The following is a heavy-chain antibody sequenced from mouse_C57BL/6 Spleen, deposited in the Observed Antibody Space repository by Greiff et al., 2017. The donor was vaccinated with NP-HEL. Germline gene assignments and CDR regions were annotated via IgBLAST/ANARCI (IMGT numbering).Heavy chain of an antibody. D-gene: IGHD4-1*01. CDR2: INPNNGGT. V-gene: IGHV1-26*01. Sequence: VQLQQSGPELVKPGASVKISCKASGYTFTDYYMNWVKQSHGKSLEWIGDINPNNGGTSYNQKFKGKATLTVDKSSSTAYMELRSLTSEDSAVYYCARGKLGRRAIDYWGQGTSVTVSS. CDR3: ARGKLGRRAIDY. CDR1: GYTFTDYY. J-gene: IGHJ4*01.